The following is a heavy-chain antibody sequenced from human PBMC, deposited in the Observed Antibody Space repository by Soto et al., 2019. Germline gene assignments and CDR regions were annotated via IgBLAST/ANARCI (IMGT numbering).Heavy chain of an antibody. V-gene: IGHV4-59*01. D-gene: IGHD2-15*01. Sequence: SETLSLTCTVSGGSISSYYWSWIRQPPGKGLEWIGYIYYSGSTNYNPSLKSRVTISVDTSKNQFSLKLSSVTAADTAVYYCARDVSGYCSGGSCYSPLLSKGMDVWGQGTTVTVSS. CDR3: ARDVSGYCSGGSCYSPLLSKGMDV. J-gene: IGHJ6*02. CDR2: IYYSGST. CDR1: GGSISSYY.